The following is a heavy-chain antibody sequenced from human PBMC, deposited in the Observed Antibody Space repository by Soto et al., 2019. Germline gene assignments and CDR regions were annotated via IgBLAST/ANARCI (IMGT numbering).Heavy chain of an antibody. CDR3: ARDDYYI. D-gene: IGHD3-16*01. CDR1: GYTFTNYA. CDR2: INAGNGNR. V-gene: IGHV1-3*05. J-gene: IGHJ3*02. Sequence: QVQLVRSGAEEKKSGASVKVSCKASGYTFTNYAIHWVRQAPGQRLEWMGWINAGNGNRKYSQKFQGRVTITSDSSAGTAYMELTSLRSEDTAVYYCARDDYYIWGQGTMVTVSS.